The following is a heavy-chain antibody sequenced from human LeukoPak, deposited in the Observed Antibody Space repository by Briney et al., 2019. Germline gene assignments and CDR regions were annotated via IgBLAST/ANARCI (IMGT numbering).Heavy chain of an antibody. CDR1: GFTFSRYG. Sequence: GGALRLSCAASGFTFSRYGMHWVRQAPGKGVEWVAFIRDDGSNKYYADSVKGRFTISSDNSKNTLYLQMNSLRVEDTAVYYCAKFPSYCSSTSCLGDYWGPGTLVTFSS. CDR3: AKFPSYCSSTSCLGDY. D-gene: IGHD2-2*01. CDR2: IRDDGSNK. J-gene: IGHJ4*02. V-gene: IGHV3-30*02.